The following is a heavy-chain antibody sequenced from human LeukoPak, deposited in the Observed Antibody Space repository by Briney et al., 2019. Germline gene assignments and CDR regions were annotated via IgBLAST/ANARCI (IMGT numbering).Heavy chain of an antibody. V-gene: IGHV1-46*01. CDR3: ARDNSVGDVAWWFDP. D-gene: IGHD1-26*01. J-gene: IGHJ5*02. CDR1: GGTFSSYA. Sequence: ASVKVSCKASGGTFSSYAISWVRQAPGQGLEWLGLINPSGSSTLYAQKFQGRVTMTRDMSTTTDYMELSSLRSEDTAVYYCARDNSVGDVAWWFDPWGQGTLVTVSS. CDR2: INPSGSST.